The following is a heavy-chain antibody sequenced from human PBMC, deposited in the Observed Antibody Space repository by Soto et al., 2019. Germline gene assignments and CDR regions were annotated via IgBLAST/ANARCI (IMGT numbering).Heavy chain of an antibody. D-gene: IGHD1-1*01. J-gene: IGHJ6*02. Sequence: GESLKISCKGSGYTFTNYWIIWVRQIPGKGLEWMGIIYPGDSDTRYSPSFQGQVTISADRSISTAYLQWSSLKASDTGMYYCARYNTLPDYFFHGMDVWGQGTTVTVSS. V-gene: IGHV5-51*01. CDR2: IYPGDSDT. CDR1: GYTFTNYW. CDR3: ARYNTLPDYFFHGMDV.